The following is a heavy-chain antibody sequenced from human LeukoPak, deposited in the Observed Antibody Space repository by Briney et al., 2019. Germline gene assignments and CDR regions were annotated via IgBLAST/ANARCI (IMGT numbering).Heavy chain of an antibody. CDR3: ATTGSYIVVPAWFDP. CDR1: GFSFKDYN. Sequence: GGSLRLSCAASGFSFKDYNMNWVRQAPGKGLEWVASISSGGSYIYYAGSVKGRFTISRDNAKNSPYLQMNSLRAEDTAVYYCATTGSYIVVPAWFDPWGQGTLVTVS. D-gene: IGHD3-10*01. V-gene: IGHV3-21*01. CDR2: ISSGGSYI. J-gene: IGHJ5*02.